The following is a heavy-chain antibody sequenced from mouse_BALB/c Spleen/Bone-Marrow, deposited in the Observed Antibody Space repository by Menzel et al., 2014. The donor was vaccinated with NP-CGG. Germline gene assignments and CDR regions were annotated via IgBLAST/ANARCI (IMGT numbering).Heavy chain of an antibody. Sequence: QVQLKESGPGLVAPSQSLSITCTVSGFSLTGYGVNWVRQPPGKGLEWLGMMWGDGSTDYNSALKSRLSISKDNSKSQVFLKMNSLQTDDTARYYCARALYDYDDLYCAMDYWGQGTSVTASS. J-gene: IGHJ4*01. V-gene: IGHV2-6-7*01. CDR1: GFSLTGYG. D-gene: IGHD2-4*01. CDR2: MWGDGST. CDR3: ARALYDYDDLYCAMDY.